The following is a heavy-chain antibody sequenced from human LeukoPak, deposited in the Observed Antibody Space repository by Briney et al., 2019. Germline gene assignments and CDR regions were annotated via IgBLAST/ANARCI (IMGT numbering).Heavy chain of an antibody. D-gene: IGHD3-10*01. V-gene: IGHV3-48*02. CDR2: IGSSSTTV. Sequence: GGSLRLSCAASGFTFSTYNMNWVRQAPGKGLEWLSYIGSSSTTVYYADSVKGRFTISRDNAKDSLYLQMSSLRDEDTAVYYCARDYYRSGGYPFDYWGQGTLVTVSS. CDR1: GFTFSTYN. CDR3: ARDYYRSGGYPFDY. J-gene: IGHJ4*02.